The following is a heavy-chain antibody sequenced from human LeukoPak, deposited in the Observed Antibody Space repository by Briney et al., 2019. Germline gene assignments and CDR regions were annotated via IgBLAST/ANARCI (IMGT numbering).Heavy chain of an antibody. CDR3: ANDYRSGSFHDF. J-gene: IGHJ4*02. V-gene: IGHV3-23*01. Sequence: PGGSLTLSCAASGFDFSRYAMSWVRQPPGKGLEWVSVISRRDDYTSYADSLKGRFTISRDNCKNTLYLQMNSLRAEDTAVYYCANDYRSGSFHDFWGQGTLVTVSS. CDR1: GFDFSRYA. D-gene: IGHD3-10*01. CDR2: ISRRDDYT.